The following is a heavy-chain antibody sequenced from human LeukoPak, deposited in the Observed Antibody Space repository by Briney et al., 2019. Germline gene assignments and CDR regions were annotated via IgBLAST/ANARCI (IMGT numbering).Heavy chain of an antibody. V-gene: IGHV3-30*18. Sequence: GGSLRLSCAASGFTFSSYGMHWVRQASGKGLEWVAVISYDGSNKYYADSVKGRFTISRDNSKNTLYLQMNSLRAEDTAVYYCAKSRSDVVDYWGQGTLVTVSS. D-gene: IGHD3-3*01. CDR3: AKSRSDVVDY. CDR1: GFTFSSYG. CDR2: ISYDGSNK. J-gene: IGHJ4*02.